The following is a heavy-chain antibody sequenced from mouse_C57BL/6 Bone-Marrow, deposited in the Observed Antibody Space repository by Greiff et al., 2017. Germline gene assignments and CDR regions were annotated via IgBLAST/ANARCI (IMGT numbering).Heavy chain of an antibody. CDR3: ARNAYYSNSYYAMDY. V-gene: IGHV1-26*01. J-gene: IGHJ4*01. D-gene: IGHD2-5*01. Sequence: EVQLQQSGPELVKPGASVKISCKASGYTFTDYYMNWVKQSHGKSLEWIGDINPNNGGTSYNQKFKGKATVTVDKSSSTAYMELRSLTSEDSAVYDCARNAYYSNSYYAMDYWGQGTSVTVSS. CDR2: INPNNGGT. CDR1: GYTFTDYY.